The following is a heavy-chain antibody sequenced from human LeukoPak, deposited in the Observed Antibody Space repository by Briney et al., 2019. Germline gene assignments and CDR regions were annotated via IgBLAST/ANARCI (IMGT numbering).Heavy chain of an antibody. CDR2: ISYDGSNK. Sequence: GGSLRLSCAASGFTFSSYGMHWVRQAPGKGLEWVAVISYDGSNKYYADSVKGRFTISRDNSKNTLYLQMNSLRAEDTAVYYCAKGLVVAAKFADYWGQGTLVTVSS. V-gene: IGHV3-30*18. CDR3: AKGLVVAAKFADY. D-gene: IGHD2-15*01. J-gene: IGHJ4*02. CDR1: GFTFSSYG.